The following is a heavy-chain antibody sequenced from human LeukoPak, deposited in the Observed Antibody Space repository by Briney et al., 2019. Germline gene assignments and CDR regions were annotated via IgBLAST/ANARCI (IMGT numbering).Heavy chain of an antibody. CDR2: INPNSGGT. J-gene: IGHJ3*02. CDR1: GGTFSSYA. D-gene: IGHD3-22*01. CDR3: ARADYYDSSGYYLSAFDI. V-gene: IGHV1-2*02. Sequence: ASVKVSCKASGGTFSSYAISWVRQAPGQGLEWMGWINPNSGGTNYAQKFQGRVTMTRDTSISTAYMELSRLRSDDTAVYYCARADYYDSSGYYLSAFDIWGQGTMVTVSS.